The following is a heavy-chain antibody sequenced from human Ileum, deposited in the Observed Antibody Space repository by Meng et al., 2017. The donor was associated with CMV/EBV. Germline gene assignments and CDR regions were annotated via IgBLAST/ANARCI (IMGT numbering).Heavy chain of an antibody. J-gene: IGHJ4*02. CDR1: GFTFGIYW. CDR3: ARGSPQYNWNYGNY. V-gene: IGHV3-7*04. CDR2: IKPDGSEK. Sequence: GGSLRLSCAASGFTFGIYWMNWVRQAPGKGLEWVANIKPDGSEKYYMDSVKGRFTISRDNAKNSLYLQVNSLRAEDTAVYYCARGSPQYNWNYGNYWGQGTLVTVSS. D-gene: IGHD1-7*01.